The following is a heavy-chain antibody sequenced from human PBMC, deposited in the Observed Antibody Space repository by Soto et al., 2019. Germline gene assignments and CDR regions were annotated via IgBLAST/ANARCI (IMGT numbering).Heavy chain of an antibody. J-gene: IGHJ5*02. V-gene: IGHV4-31*03. CDR2: IYYSGST. Sequence: QVQLQESGPGLVKPSQTLSLTCTVSGASMSSGCYYWTWIRQCPGKGLEWIGYIYYSGSTYYNPSLESRVAISLDTSSSQFSLTLHSATAADTAIYYCARDRHNNFFDPWGQGTLVTVSS. CDR3: ARDRHNNFFDP. D-gene: IGHD6-6*01. CDR1: GASMSSGCYY.